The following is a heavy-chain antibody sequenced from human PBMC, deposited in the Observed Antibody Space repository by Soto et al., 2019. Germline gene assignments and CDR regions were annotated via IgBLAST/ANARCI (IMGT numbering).Heavy chain of an antibody. D-gene: IGHD4-17*01. J-gene: IGHJ4*02. CDR3: TRPPYGGNSGGDY. CDR1: GDSVTSNVW. V-gene: IGHV4-4*02. CDR2: AYHNGLT. Sequence: SETLSLTCAVSGDSVTSNVWWSWVRQPPGKGLEWIGEAYHNGLTDYNPSLKSRVTMSVDTSKNEFSLKLTSLTAADTAVYYCTRPPYGGNSGGDYWGQGTLVTVSS.